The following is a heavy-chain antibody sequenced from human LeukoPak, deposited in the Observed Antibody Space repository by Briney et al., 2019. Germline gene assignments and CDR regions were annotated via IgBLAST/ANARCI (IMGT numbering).Heavy chain of an antibody. J-gene: IGHJ4*02. CDR2: ISGSGGST. Sequence: GGTLRLSCAASGFTFSSYGISWVRQAPGKGLEWVSAISGSGGSTYYADSVKGRFTISRDNSKNTLYLQMNSLRAEDTAVYYCAKAPVAGLFDYWGQGTLVTVSS. V-gene: IGHV3-23*01. D-gene: IGHD6-19*01. CDR1: GFTFSSYG. CDR3: AKAPVAGLFDY.